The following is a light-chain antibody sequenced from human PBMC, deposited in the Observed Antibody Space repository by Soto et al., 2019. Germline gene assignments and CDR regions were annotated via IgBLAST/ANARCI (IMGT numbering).Light chain of an antibody. V-gene: IGKV1-5*03. CDR3: QQYNSYWT. Sequence: DIQMTQSPSTLPGSVGGRVTITSRASQTISSWLAWYQQKPGKAPKLLIYKASTLKSGVQSRFSGSGSGTEFTLTISSLQPDDFATYYCQQYNSYWTFGQGTKVDI. CDR1: QTISSW. CDR2: KAS. J-gene: IGKJ1*01.